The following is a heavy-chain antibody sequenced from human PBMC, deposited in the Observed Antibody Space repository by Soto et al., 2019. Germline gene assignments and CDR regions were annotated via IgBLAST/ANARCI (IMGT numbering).Heavy chain of an antibody. Sequence: SVKVSCKASGGTFSSYAISWVRQAPGQGLEWVGGIIPIFATANYAQKFQGRVTITADESTSTAYMELSSLRSEDTAVYYCARVPHISMVRGVTSPNYYYYGMDVWGQGTTVTVSS. CDR2: IIPIFATA. CDR3: ARVPHISMVRGVTSPNYYYYGMDV. V-gene: IGHV1-69*13. D-gene: IGHD3-10*01. J-gene: IGHJ6*02. CDR1: GGTFSSYA.